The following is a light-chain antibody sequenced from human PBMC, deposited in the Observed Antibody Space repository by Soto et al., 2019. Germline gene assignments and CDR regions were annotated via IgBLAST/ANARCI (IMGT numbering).Light chain of an antibody. V-gene: IGKV3-11*01. CDR1: QSVGTY. CDR2: GAS. J-gene: IGKJ4*01. Sequence: EIVLTQSPATLSLSPGERATLSCRASQSVGTYLAWYQQKPGQAPRLLIYGASIRATGIPARFSGSGSGTDFTLTISSLEPEDFAVYYRQQRTNWPPLTFGGGTKVEIK. CDR3: QQRTNWPPLT.